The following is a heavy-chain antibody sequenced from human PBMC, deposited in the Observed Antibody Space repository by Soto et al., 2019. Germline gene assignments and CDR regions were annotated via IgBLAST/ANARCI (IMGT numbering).Heavy chain of an antibody. CDR3: ARDLGYDFWSGSPGYYMDV. J-gene: IGHJ6*03. CDR1: GYTFTGYY. V-gene: IGHV1-2*04. D-gene: IGHD3-3*01. CDR2: INPNSGGT. Sequence: ASVKVSCKASGYTFTGYYMHWVRQAPGQGLEGMGWINPNSGGTNYAQKFQGWVTMTRDTSISTAYMELSRLRSDDTAVYYCARDLGYDFWSGSPGYYMDVWGKGTTVTVSS.